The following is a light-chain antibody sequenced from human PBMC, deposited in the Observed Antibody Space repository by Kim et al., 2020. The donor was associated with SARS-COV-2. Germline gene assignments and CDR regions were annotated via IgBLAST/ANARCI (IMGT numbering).Light chain of an antibody. V-gene: IGLV2-18*02. CDR3: SSYTSSSNVV. CDR2: EVS. J-gene: IGLJ2*01. Sequence: QSALTQPPSVSGSPGQSVTISCTGTSSDVGSYNRVSWYQQPPGTAPKLMIYEVSNRPSGVPDRFSGSKSGNTASLTISGLQAEVEADYYCSSYTSSSNVVFGGGTQLNVL. CDR1: SSDVGSYNR.